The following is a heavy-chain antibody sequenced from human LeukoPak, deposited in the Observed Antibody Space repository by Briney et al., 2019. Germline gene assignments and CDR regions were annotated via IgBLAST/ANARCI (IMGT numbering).Heavy chain of an antibody. J-gene: IGHJ4*02. CDR2: IYYSGST. CDR3: ARSIQLWFPFDY. D-gene: IGHD5-18*01. Sequence: PSETLSLTCTVSGGSISSYYWSWVRQPPGKGLEWIGYIYYSGSTNYNPSLKSRVTISVDTSKNQFSLKLSSVTAADTAVHYCARSIQLWFPFDYWGQGTLVTVSS. V-gene: IGHV4-59*01. CDR1: GGSISSYY.